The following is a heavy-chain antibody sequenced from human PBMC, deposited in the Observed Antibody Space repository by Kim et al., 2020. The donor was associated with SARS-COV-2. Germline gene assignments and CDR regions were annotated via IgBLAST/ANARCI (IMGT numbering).Heavy chain of an antibody. Sequence: GGSLRLSCAASGFNFNIYSMNWVRQAPGRGLEWVSYITSSSSTIYYADSVKGRFTISRDNAKNSLDLQMNSLRDEDTAVYYCTRGLQWAFYFWGQGSLVTVSS. CDR3: TRGLQWAFYF. J-gene: IGHJ4*02. V-gene: IGHV3-48*02. D-gene: IGHD2-8*01. CDR1: GFNFNIYS. CDR2: ITSSSSTI.